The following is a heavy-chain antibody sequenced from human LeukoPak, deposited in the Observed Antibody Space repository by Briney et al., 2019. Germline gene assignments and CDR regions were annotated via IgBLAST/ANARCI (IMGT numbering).Heavy chain of an antibody. CDR1: GFTFSTYG. V-gene: IGHV3-30*02. D-gene: IGHD5-24*01. J-gene: IGHJ4*02. CDR2: IRYDGSNK. CDR3: ARLATHGDF. Sequence: GGSLRLSCAASGFTFSTYGMHWVRQAPGKGLEWVAFIRYDGSNKYYEYSVSGRFTISRDNSKHALSLQMNSLRAEDTAVCYCARLATHGDFWGQGTLVTVSS.